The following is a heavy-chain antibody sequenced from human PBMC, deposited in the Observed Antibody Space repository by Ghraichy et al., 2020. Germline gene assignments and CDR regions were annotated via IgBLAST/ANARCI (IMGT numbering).Heavy chain of an antibody. D-gene: IGHD3-3*01. CDR1: GFTFSSYS. J-gene: IGHJ6*02. Sequence: GGSLRLSCAASGFTFSSYSMNWVRQAPGKGLEWVSSISSSSSYIYYADSVKGRFTISRDNAKNSLYLQMNSLRAEDTAVYYCARDTTFGVVIGDYYYGMDVWGQGTTATVSS. CDR3: ARDTTFGVVIGDYYYGMDV. CDR2: ISSSSSYI. V-gene: IGHV3-21*01.